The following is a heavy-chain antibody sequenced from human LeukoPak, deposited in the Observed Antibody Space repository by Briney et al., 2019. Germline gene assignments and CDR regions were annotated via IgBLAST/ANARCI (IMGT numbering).Heavy chain of an antibody. J-gene: IGHJ4*02. V-gene: IGHV3-23*01. CDR3: AKLSAGSSRWVDY. CDR1: KFTFSYYA. CDR2: ISGSGNTP. D-gene: IGHD3-10*01. Sequence: GASLSLSCAASKFTFSYYAMTWGRQAAGKRLEWVSAISGSGNTPYYADSVKGRFTISRDNAKNTLYLQMISLRAEDTAVYYCAKLSAGSSRWVDYWGQGSLVTVSS.